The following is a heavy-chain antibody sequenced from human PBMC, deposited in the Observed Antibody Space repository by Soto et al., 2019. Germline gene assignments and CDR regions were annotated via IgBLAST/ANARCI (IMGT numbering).Heavy chain of an antibody. V-gene: IGHV4-39*01. D-gene: IGHD2-2*01. CDR2: IDYNGVT. CDR1: GASISSRDYY. Sequence: SETLSLTCSVSGASISSRDYYWGWIRQTPGKGLEWIGNIDYNGVTYYNPSLKSRVTVSKDTSKNQFSLKVASVTAADTAIYHCGRVMIGTSRHTDSDYWGQGTQVTVSS. CDR3: GRVMIGTSRHTDSDY. J-gene: IGHJ4*02.